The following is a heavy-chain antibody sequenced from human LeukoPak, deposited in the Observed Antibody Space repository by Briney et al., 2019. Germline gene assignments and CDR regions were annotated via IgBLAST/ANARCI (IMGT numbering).Heavy chain of an antibody. CDR3: ARDRFSSGIVGATMLY. Sequence: PGGSLRLSCAASGFTFSSYAMHWVRQAPGKGLEYVSAISSNGGSTYYANSVKGRFTISRDNSKNTLYLQMGSLRAEDMAVYYCARDRFSSGIVGATMLYWGQGTLVTVSS. J-gene: IGHJ4*02. CDR2: ISSNGGST. D-gene: IGHD1-26*01. CDR1: GFTFSSYA. V-gene: IGHV3-64*01.